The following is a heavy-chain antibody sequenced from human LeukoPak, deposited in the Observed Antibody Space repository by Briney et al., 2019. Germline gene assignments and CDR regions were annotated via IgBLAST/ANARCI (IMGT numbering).Heavy chain of an antibody. J-gene: IGHJ4*02. CDR1: GYTFTGYY. CDR3: ARGRASGYDFADFDY. Sequence: GASVKVSCKASGYTFTGYYMHWVRQAPGQGLEWMGWINPNGGGTNYAQKFQGRVTMTRDTSISTAYMELSRLRSDDTAVYYCARGRASGYDFADFDYWGQGTLVTVSS. CDR2: INPNGGGT. D-gene: IGHD5-12*01. V-gene: IGHV1-2*02.